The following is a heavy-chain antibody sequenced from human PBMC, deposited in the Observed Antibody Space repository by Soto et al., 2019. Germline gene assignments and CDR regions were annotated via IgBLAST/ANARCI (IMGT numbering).Heavy chain of an antibody. D-gene: IGHD7-27*01. CDR3: ERHVLGTNNGGHYFDS. Sequence: SETLSLTCSVSGDSISNTFYYWGWIRQPPGKGLEWIGSFYHSGSTYYSPSLQSRVTISGDTSKNQIFLKKTSVTAADTAVYYCERHVLGTNNGGHYFDSWGQGSLVTVSS. CDR2: FYHSGST. V-gene: IGHV4-39*01. CDR1: GDSISNTFYY. J-gene: IGHJ4*02.